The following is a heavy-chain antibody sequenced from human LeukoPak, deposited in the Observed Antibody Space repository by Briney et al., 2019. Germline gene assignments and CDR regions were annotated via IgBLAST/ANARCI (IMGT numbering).Heavy chain of an antibody. CDR2: MNPNSGNT. CDR1: GYTFTSYD. J-gene: IGHJ5*02. D-gene: IGHD2-2*01. Sequence: GASVKVSCKASGYTFTSYDINWARQATGQGLEWMGWMNPNSGNTGYAQKSQGRVTMTRNTSISTAYMELSSLRSEDTAVYYCARQRCSSTSCYLRIFDPWGQGTLVTVSS. CDR3: ARQRCSSTSCYLRIFDP. V-gene: IGHV1-8*01.